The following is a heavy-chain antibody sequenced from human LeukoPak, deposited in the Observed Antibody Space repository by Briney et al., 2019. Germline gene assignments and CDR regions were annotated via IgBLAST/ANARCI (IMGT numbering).Heavy chain of an antibody. J-gene: IGHJ4*02. V-gene: IGHV1-69*06. CDR1: GGTFTFGTAG. D-gene: IGHD1-26*01. CDR3: ARAYIVGATGGAVPTDY. Sequence: SVKVSCKASGGTFTFGTAGVTWVRQASGQRLEWLGGIIPLFDSPHYAPNFQGRLTITADRFSGVAYMDLSSLSSEDTAVYYCARAYIVGATGGAVPTDYWGQGTLVTVSS. CDR2: IIPLFDSP.